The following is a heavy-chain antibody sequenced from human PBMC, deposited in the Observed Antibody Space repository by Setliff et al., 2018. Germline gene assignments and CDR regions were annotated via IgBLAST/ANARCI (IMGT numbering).Heavy chain of an antibody. Sequence: GGSLRLSCAASGFTFGDFAMTWVRQAPGRGLEWVANIKQDGSEKYYVDSVKGRFTISRDNAKNSLYLQMNSLRAEDTAVYYCARPLAFDIWGQGTMVTVSS. CDR1: GFTFGDFA. J-gene: IGHJ3*02. CDR2: IKQDGSEK. V-gene: IGHV3-7*01. CDR3: ARPLAFDI.